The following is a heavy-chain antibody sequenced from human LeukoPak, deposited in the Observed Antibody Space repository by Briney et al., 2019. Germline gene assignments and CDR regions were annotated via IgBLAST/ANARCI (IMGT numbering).Heavy chain of an antibody. Sequence: SETLSLTCAVYGGSFSGYYWSWIRQPPGKGLEWIGEINHSGGTNYNPSLKSRVTISVDTSKNQFSLKLSSVTAADTAVYYCARSSGDIVVVPAAHAFDIWGQGTMVIVSS. V-gene: IGHV4-34*01. J-gene: IGHJ3*02. CDR3: ARSSGDIVVVPAAHAFDI. CDR1: GGSFSGYY. D-gene: IGHD2-2*01. CDR2: INHSGGT.